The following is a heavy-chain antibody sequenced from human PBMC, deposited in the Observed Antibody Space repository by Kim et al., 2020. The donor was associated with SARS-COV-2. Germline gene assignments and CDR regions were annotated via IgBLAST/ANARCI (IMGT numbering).Heavy chain of an antibody. J-gene: IGHJ4*02. D-gene: IGHD4-17*01. Sequence: KYYSTSLKTRLTISKDTSKNQVVLTMTNMDPVDTATYYCAQGGVHYAFDYWGQGTLVTVSS. CDR2: K. V-gene: IGHV2-70*01. CDR3: AQGGVHYAFDY.